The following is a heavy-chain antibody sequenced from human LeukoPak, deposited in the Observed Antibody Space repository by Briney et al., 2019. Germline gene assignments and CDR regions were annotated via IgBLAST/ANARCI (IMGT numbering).Heavy chain of an antibody. CDR2: IYYSGRT. Sequence: SETLSLTCSVSGDSISRSDSYWDWIRQPPGKGLEWIGTIYYSGRTYYSPSLNRRVTMSVDTSSNQFSLNLRSVTAADTAVYYCARRRYYDGSGYLEWGQGTLLSVSS. D-gene: IGHD3-22*01. CDR3: ARRRYYDGSGYLE. CDR1: GDSISRSDSY. V-gene: IGHV4-39*01. J-gene: IGHJ1*01.